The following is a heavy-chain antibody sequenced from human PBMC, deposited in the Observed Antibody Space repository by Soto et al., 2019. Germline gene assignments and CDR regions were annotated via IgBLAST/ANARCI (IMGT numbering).Heavy chain of an antibody. D-gene: IGHD3-22*01. CDR3: ARLTLAQGSSGYHIFDY. CDR1: GYTFTIYA. J-gene: IGHJ4*02. V-gene: IGHV1-18*01. CDR2: ISTYNGNT. Sequence: GASVKVSCTASGYTFTIYAISWVRQAPGQGLEWMGWISTYNGNTNYAQKLQGRVTMTTDTSTRTAYMELRSLRSDDTAVYYCARLTLAQGSSGYHIFDYWGLGTLVTVSS.